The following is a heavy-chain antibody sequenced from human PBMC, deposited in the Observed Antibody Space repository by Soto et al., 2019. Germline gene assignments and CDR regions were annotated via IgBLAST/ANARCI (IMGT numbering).Heavy chain of an antibody. CDR1: GGSISSGGYS. J-gene: IGHJ4*02. D-gene: IGHD6-19*01. CDR3: ARAPYSSGWPDS. CDR2: ISYSGST. Sequence: PSETLSLTCNVSGGSISSGGYSWSWIRQPPGKGLEWIGYISYSGSTKYNPSLESRVTISVDTSNKNFSLKLASVTAADTAVYYCARAPYSSGWPDSWGQGTLVTVSS. V-gene: IGHV4-61*03.